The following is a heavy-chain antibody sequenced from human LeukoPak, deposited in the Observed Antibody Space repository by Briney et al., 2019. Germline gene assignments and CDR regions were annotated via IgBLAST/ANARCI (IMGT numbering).Heavy chain of an antibody. V-gene: IGHV4-39*07. CDR2: IYYSGST. Sequence: SETLSLTCTVSGGSISSSSYYWGWIRQPPGKGLEWIGSIYYSGSTYYNPSLKSRVTISVDTSKNQFSLKLSSVTAADTAVYYCARDLKLVVGGFDYWGQGTLVTVSS. D-gene: IGHD1-26*01. J-gene: IGHJ4*02. CDR1: GGSISSSSYY. CDR3: ARDLKLVVGGFDY.